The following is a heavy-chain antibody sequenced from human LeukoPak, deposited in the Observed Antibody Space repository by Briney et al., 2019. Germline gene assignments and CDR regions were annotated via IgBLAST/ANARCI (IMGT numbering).Heavy chain of an antibody. CDR2: TFYSGST. Sequence: SETLSLTCTVSGDSISSSSYYWEWIRQPPGKGLEWIGSTFYSGSTYYNPSLKSRVTISVDMSKNQFSLKLRSVTAADTAVYYCVTQTLLCHYFWGQGTLVTVSS. D-gene: IGHD2/OR15-2a*01. CDR3: VTQTLLCHYF. CDR1: GDSISSSSYY. J-gene: IGHJ4*02. V-gene: IGHV4-39*01.